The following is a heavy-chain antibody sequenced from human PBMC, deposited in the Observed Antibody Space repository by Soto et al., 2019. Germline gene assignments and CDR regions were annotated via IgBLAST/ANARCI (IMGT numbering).Heavy chain of an antibody. J-gene: IGHJ4*02. CDR2: IYYSGST. CDR3: ARHVDSGYDFNPDFDY. D-gene: IGHD5-12*01. CDR1: GGSISSSSYY. V-gene: IGHV4-39*01. Sequence: QLQLQESGPGLVKPSETLSLTCTVSGGSISSSSYYWGWIRQPPGKGLEWIGSIYYSGSTYYNPSLKSRVTISVDTSKNQFSLKLSSVTAADTAVYYCARHVDSGYDFNPDFDYWGQGTLVTVSS.